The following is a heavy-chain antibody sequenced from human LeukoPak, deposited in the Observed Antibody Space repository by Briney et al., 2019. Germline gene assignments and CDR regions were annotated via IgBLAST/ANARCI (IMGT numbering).Heavy chain of an antibody. V-gene: IGHV1-69*13. D-gene: IGHD4-17*01. CDR3: ASTYGDYVSYFDY. Sequence: EASVKVSCKASGYTFTSYAISWVRQAPGQGLEWMGGIIPIFGTANYAQKFQGRVTITADESTSTAYMELSSLRSEDTAVYYCASTYGDYVSYFDYWGQGTLVTVSS. CDR2: IIPIFGTA. J-gene: IGHJ4*02. CDR1: GYTFTSYA.